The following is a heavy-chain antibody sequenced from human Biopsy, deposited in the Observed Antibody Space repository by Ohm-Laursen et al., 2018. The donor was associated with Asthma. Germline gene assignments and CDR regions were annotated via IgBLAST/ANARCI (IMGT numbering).Heavy chain of an antibody. V-gene: IGHV4-30-4*01. CDR3: ARRGGVRRYFDY. CDR1: GGSISSGAYY. D-gene: IGHD3-16*01. J-gene: IGHJ4*02. CDR2: IYYIGST. Sequence: TLSLTCTVSGGSISSGAYYWSWVRQPPGKGLEWFGYIYYIGSTYYNPSLKSRVAISLDTSKNQFSLKLSPATAADTAVYFCARRGGVRRYFDYWGQGTLVTVSS.